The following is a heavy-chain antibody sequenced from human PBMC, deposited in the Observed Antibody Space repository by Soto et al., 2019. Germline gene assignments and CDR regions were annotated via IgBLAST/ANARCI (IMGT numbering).Heavy chain of an antibody. Sequence: QVHLVESGGGVVQPGRSLRLSCAASGFTFTTFGMFWVRQAPGKGLEWVAFISHDGSAKYYADTVKGRFTISRDNSEKTLYLQMNSLRAEDTAVYYCARDDCTITRCLGQWGQGTLVTVSS. J-gene: IGHJ4*02. D-gene: IGHD2-2*01. CDR1: GFTFTTFG. CDR3: ARDDCTITRCLGQ. CDR2: ISHDGSAK. V-gene: IGHV3-33*01.